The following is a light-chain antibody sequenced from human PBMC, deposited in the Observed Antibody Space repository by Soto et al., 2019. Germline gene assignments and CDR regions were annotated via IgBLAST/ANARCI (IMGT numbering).Light chain of an antibody. CDR1: SSNIGVNT. CDR2: SNN. Sequence: QAVVTQPPSASGTPGQGVTISCSGSSSNIGVNTVNWYQQLPGTAPKLHIYSNNLRPSGVPDRFSGSKSGTSASLAISGLQSEDEAYYHCASWDDSLNGVVFGGGTKLTVL. CDR3: ASWDDSLNGVV. J-gene: IGLJ2*01. V-gene: IGLV1-44*01.